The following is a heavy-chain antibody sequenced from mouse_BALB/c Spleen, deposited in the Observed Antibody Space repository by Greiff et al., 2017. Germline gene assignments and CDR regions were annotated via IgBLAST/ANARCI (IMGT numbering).Heavy chain of an antibody. J-gene: IGHJ3*01. Sequence: QVQLKQSGAELVRPGVSVKISCKGSGYTFTDYAMHWVKQSHAKSLEWIGVISTYYGDASYNQKFKGKATMTVDKSSSTAYMELARLTSEDSAIYYCARDYGSSYAWFAYWGQGTLVTVSA. D-gene: IGHD1-1*01. CDR3: ARDYGSSYAWFAY. CDR1: GYTFTDYA. CDR2: ISTYYGDA. V-gene: IGHV1S137*01.